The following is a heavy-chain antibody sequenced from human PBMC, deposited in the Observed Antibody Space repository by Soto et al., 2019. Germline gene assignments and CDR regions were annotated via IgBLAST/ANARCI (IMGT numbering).Heavy chain of an antibody. CDR3: ARSDYYDSTLHGLAYYYLDY. CDR2: IIPIFGTA. V-gene: IGHV1-69*13. CDR1: GGTFSSYA. J-gene: IGHJ4*02. D-gene: IGHD3-22*01. Sequence: SVKVSCKASGGTFSSYAISWVRQAPGQGLEWMGGIIPIFGTANYAQKFQGRVTITADESTSTAYMELSSLRSEDTAVYYCARSDYYDSTLHGLAYYYLDYWGQGTLVTVSS.